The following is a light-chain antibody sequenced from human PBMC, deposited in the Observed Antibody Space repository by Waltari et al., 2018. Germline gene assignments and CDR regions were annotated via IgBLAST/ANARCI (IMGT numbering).Light chain of an antibody. CDR1: SGYSSKV. J-gene: IGLJ3*02. Sequence: LVLTKSPSASPPLGPSCKPTCTLSSGYSSKVIAWLQQQPGKGPRYLMKVNSDGSHRKGDDIPDRFSASNSGTEYYLTISSLQSEDEADYYCQTGGHGTWVFGGGTKLTVL. CDR3: QTGGHGTWV. CDR2: VNSDGSH. V-gene: IGLV4-69*01.